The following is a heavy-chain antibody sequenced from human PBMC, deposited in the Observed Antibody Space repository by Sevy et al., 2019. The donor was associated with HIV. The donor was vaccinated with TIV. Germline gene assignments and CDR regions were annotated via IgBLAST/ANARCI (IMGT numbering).Heavy chain of an antibody. CDR3: AREGCTKPHDY. J-gene: IGHJ4*02. CDR1: GFTFSKYS. Sequence: GGSLRLSCAASGFTFSKYSMSWVRQPPGKGLEWVSTLSFGGGEINYADSVKGRFTISRENTKSSVYLQMKNLRPEDKAVYYCAREGCTKPHDYWGQGTLVTVSS. V-gene: IGHV3-23*01. CDR2: LSFGGGEI. D-gene: IGHD2-8*01.